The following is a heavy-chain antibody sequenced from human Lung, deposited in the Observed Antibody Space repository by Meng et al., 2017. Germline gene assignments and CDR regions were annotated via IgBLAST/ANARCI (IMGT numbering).Heavy chain of an antibody. J-gene: IGHJ2*01. CDR1: GFTFNTYA. CDR3: ARDKPPNDV. Sequence: QVERVEVGGCVVQPGGSLRLSCAASGFTFNTYAMHWVRQAPGKGLEWVSLMSFDGAQIYYSDSVRGRFTISRDNSKNTLYLQMNSLRAEDTVVYYCARDKPPNDVWGRGTLVTVSS. V-gene: IGHV3-30*01. CDR2: MSFDGAQI.